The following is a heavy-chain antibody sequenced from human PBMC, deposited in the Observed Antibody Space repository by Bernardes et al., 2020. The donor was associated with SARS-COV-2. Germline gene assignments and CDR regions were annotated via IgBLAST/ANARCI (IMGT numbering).Heavy chain of an antibody. D-gene: IGHD7-27*01. Sequence: SETLSLTCTVSGDSIRSAGYYWSWIRQHPGKGLEWIGYISYSGSTYYNPSLKSRLTISVDTSKNQFSLKLSSVTAADTAVYYCARAPNWGVSLYFDYGLDVWGQGTTVTVSS. J-gene: IGHJ6*02. CDR3: ARAPNWGVSLYFDYGLDV. CDR1: GDSIRSAGYY. CDR2: ISYSGST. V-gene: IGHV4-31*03.